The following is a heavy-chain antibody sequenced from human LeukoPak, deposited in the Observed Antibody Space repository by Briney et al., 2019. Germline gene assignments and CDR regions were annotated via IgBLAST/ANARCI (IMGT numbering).Heavy chain of an antibody. Sequence: GGSLRLSCAASGFTFSSYVMHWVRQAPGKGLEWVAVISYDGGNKYYADSVKGRFTISRDNSKDTLYLQMNSLIAEDTAVYYCAKVPDGYFDYWGQGTLVTVSS. D-gene: IGHD6-13*01. CDR3: AKVPDGYFDY. V-gene: IGHV3-30*04. CDR2: ISYDGGNK. CDR1: GFTFSSYV. J-gene: IGHJ4*02.